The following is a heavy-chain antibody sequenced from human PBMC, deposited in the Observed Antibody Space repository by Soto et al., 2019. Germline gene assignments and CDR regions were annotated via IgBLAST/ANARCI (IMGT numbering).Heavy chain of an antibody. J-gene: IGHJ6*02. Sequence: ASVKVSCKASGYTFTSYGISWVRQAPGQGLEWMGWINPNSGGTNYAQKFQGRVTMTRDTSISTAYMELSRLRSDDTAVYYCARDLVRVVVVPAAIGTGHYYGMDVWGQGTTVTVSS. D-gene: IGHD2-2*02. CDR3: ARDLVRVVVVPAAIGTGHYYGMDV. CDR2: INPNSGGT. CDR1: GYTFTSYG. V-gene: IGHV1-2*02.